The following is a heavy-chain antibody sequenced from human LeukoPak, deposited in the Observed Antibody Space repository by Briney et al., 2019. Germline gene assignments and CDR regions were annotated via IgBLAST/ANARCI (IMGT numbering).Heavy chain of an antibody. J-gene: IGHJ6*03. CDR3: ARTTEGGYTYDYFYYYYMDV. CDR1: GGSISSYY. D-gene: IGHD5-18*01. CDR2: IYYSGST. Sequence: SETLSLTCTVSGGSISSYYWSWIRQPPGKGLEWIGYIYYSGSTNYNPSLKSRVTISVDTSKNQLSLKLSSVTAADTAVYYCARTTEGGYTYDYFYYYYMDVWGKGTTVTISS. V-gene: IGHV4-59*01.